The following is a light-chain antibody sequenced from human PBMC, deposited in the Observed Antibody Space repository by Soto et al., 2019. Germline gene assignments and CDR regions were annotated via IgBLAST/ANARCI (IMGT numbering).Light chain of an antibody. CDR3: ATWESSLSIGV. Sequence: QSVLTQPTSVSAAPGQKVTISCSGSSSNIGNNFVSWYQQLPGTAPKLLIYDNNKRPSGIPDRFSGSKSGTSATLGITGLQSGDEADYYCATWESSLSIGVFGGGTKLTVL. CDR2: DNN. V-gene: IGLV1-51*01. CDR1: SSNIGNNF. J-gene: IGLJ2*01.